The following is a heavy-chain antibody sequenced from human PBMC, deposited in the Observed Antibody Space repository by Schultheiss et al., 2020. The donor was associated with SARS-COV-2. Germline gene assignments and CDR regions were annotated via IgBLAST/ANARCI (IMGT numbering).Heavy chain of an antibody. Sequence: ASVKVSCKASGYTFTSYYMHWVRQAPGQGLEWMGWINPNSGGTNYAQKFQGRVTITADESTSTAYMELSSLRSEDTAVYYCARHVDAGYSSGWYNYWGQGTLVTVSS. CDR1: GYTFTSYY. D-gene: IGHD6-19*01. V-gene: IGHV1-2*02. CDR3: ARHVDAGYSSGWYNY. CDR2: INPNSGGT. J-gene: IGHJ4*02.